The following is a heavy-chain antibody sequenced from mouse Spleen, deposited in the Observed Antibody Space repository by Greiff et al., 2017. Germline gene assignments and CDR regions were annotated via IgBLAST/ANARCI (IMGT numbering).Heavy chain of an antibody. D-gene: IGHD2-4*01. CDR3: ASTYDYPFFDY. CDR2: ISSGGGNT. CDR1: GFTFSSYA. Sequence: EVQVVESGGGLVKLGGSLKLSCAASGFTFSSYAMSWVRQTPEKRLEWVATISSGGGNTYYPDSVKGRFTISRDNAKNTLYLQMSSLKSEDTAMYYCASTYDYPFFDYWGQGTTLTVSS. V-gene: IGHV5-9-3*01. J-gene: IGHJ2*01.